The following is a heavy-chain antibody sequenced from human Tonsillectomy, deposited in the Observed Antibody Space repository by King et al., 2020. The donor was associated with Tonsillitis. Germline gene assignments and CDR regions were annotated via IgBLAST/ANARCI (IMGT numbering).Heavy chain of an antibody. CDR2: IYWDDYK. V-gene: IGHV2-5*02. J-gene: IGHJ1*01. CDR3: ALLPAAEYFQH. Sequence: TLKESGPTLVKPTQTLTLTCTFSGFSLSTSGVGVGWIRQPPGKALEWLALIYWDDYKRYSPSLKSRLTITKDTSKNQVVLTMTNMEPVDTATYYCALLPAAEYFQHWGPGTLVTVSS. CDR1: GFSLSTSGVG.